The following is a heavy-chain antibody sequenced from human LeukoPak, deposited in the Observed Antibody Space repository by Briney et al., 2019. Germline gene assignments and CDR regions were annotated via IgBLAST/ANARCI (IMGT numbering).Heavy chain of an antibody. CDR2: ISYTGGT. Sequence: SETLSLTCTVSGGSVNNGPYYWSWIRQHPGKGLEWIGYISYTGGTYYNPSLERRVSMSVDTSKNQFSLKLSSVTAADTAMYYCARIIVGASFDYWGQGTLVTVSS. CDR3: ARIIVGASFDY. CDR1: GGSVNNGPYY. V-gene: IGHV4-31*03. D-gene: IGHD1-26*01. J-gene: IGHJ4*02.